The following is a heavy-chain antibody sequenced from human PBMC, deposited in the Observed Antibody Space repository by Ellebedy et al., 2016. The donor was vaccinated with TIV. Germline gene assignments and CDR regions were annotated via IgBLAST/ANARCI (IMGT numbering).Heavy chain of an antibody. CDR1: GGSISSSSYY. CDR3: ARVQLWLQYYYYGMDV. CDR2: IYYSGST. Sequence: SETLSLTXTVSGGSISSSSYYWGWIRQPPGKGLEWIGSIYYSGSTYYNPSLKSRVTISVDTSKNQFSLKLSSVTAADTAVYYCARVQLWLQYYYYGMDVWGQGTTVTVSS. D-gene: IGHD5-18*01. J-gene: IGHJ6*02. V-gene: IGHV4-39*07.